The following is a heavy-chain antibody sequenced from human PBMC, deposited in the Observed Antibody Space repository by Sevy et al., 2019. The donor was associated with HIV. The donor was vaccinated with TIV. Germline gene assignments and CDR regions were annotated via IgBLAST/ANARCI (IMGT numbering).Heavy chain of an antibody. V-gene: IGHV3-23*01. CDR3: ARKYDSSGYFDY. J-gene: IGHJ4*02. D-gene: IGHD3-22*01. CDR2: ISGSCGSGDKT. CDR1: GFTFSSYA. Sequence: GGSLRLSCAASGFTFSSYAMNWVRQAPGKGLEWVSGISGSCGSGDKTNYADSVKGRFTISRDDSKNSLYLQLNSLRAEVTAIYHCARKYDSSGYFDYWGQGTLVTVSS.